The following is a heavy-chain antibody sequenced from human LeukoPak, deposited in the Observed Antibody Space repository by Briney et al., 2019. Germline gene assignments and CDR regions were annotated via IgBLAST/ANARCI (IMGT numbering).Heavy chain of an antibody. CDR3: ASGGFGDSGYGY. V-gene: IGHV3-53*01. J-gene: IGHJ4*02. D-gene: IGHD3-10*01. CDR1: GFTVSSNY. CDR2: IYSGGST. Sequence: GGSLRLSCAASGFTVSSNYMSWVRQAPGKGLEWVSVIYSGGSTNYADSVKGRFTISKDNSKNTLYPQMNSLRAEDTAVYYCASGGFGDSGYGYWGQGILVTVSS.